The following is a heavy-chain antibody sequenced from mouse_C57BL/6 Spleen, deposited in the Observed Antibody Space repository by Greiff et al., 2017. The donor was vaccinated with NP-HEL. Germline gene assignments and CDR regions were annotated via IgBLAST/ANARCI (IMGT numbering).Heavy chain of an antibody. D-gene: IGHD2-4*01. Sequence: VQLQQSGAELARPGASVKLSCKASGYTFTSYGISWVKQRTGQGLEWIGEIYPRSGNTYYNQKFKGKATLTADQSSSTAYMELRSLTSEDSAVYYCAGENDYDCFDYWGQGTTLTVSS. J-gene: IGHJ2*01. CDR1: GYTFTSYG. V-gene: IGHV1-81*01. CDR3: AGENDYDCFDY. CDR2: IYPRSGNT.